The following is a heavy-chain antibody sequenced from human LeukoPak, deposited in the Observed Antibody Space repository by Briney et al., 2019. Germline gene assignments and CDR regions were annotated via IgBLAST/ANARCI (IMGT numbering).Heavy chain of an antibody. D-gene: IGHD2-2*01. V-gene: IGHV3-15*01. CDR1: GFTFSVAW. CDR3: TIVGYCSSTSCSVHYL. J-gene: IGHJ4*02. CDR2: IKSKTDGETT. Sequence: GGSLRLPCAASGFTFSVAWMSWVRQAPGKGLEWVGRIKSKTDGETTDYAAPVKGRFTISRDDSKTTLCLQMNSLKTDDTAVYYCTIVGYCSSTSCSVHYLWGQGTLVTVSS.